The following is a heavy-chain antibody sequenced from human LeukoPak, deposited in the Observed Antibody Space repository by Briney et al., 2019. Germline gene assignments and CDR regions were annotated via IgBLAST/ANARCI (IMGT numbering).Heavy chain of an antibody. Sequence: SETLSLTCTVSGGSISSSSYYWGWIRQPPGKGLEWIGSIYYSGSTNYNPSLKSRVTISVDTSKNQFSLKLTSVTAADTAVYYCARGRYLTTLGGAAAGFLDYWGQGTLVTVSS. D-gene: IGHD6-13*01. CDR3: ARGRYLTTLGGAAAGFLDY. J-gene: IGHJ4*02. CDR1: GGSISSSSYY. V-gene: IGHV4-39*07. CDR2: IYYSGST.